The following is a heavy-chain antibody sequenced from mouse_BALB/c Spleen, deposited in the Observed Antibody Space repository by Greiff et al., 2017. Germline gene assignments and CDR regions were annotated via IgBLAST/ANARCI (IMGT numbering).Heavy chain of an antibody. V-gene: IGHV2-6-7*01. CDR1: GFSLTGYG. CDR2: IWGDGST. Sequence: VQLQESGPGLVAPAQSLSITCTVSGFSLTGYGVNWVRQPPGKGLEWLGMIWGDGSTDYNSALKSRLSISKDNSKSQVFLQMNSLQTDDTARYYCARASYSMDYWGQGTSVTVSS. CDR3: ARASYSMDY. J-gene: IGHJ4*01. D-gene: IGHD2-10*01.